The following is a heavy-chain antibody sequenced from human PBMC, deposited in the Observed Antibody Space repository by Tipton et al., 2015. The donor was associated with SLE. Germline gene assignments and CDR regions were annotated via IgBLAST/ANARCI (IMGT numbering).Heavy chain of an antibody. CDR2: VYHSGSGTT. D-gene: IGHD3-9*01. J-gene: IGHJ6*02. CDR3: TKVDDIRFYLGLDV. V-gene: IGHV4-4*02. CDR1: GGSISSSNW. Sequence: TLSLTCTVSGGSISSSNWWTWVRQPPGKGLEWIGEVYHSGSGTTYYNPSLKSRVTITVDTSKNQFSLNLSSVTAADTAVYYCTKVDDIRFYLGLDVWGRGTTVTVAS.